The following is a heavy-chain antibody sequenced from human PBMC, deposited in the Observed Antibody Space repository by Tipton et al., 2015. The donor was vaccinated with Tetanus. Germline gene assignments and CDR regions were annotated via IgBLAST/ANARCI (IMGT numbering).Heavy chain of an antibody. CDR3: AISPTTVTTFDY. V-gene: IGHV4-38-2*01. CDR1: GYSISSGYY. D-gene: IGHD4-17*01. CDR2: IYHSGST. Sequence: TLSLTCAVSGYSISSGYYWGWIRQPPGKGLEWIGSIYHSGSTYYTPSLKSRVTISVDTSKNHFSLKLSSVTAADTAVYYCAISPTTVTTFDYWGQGTLVTVSS. J-gene: IGHJ4*02.